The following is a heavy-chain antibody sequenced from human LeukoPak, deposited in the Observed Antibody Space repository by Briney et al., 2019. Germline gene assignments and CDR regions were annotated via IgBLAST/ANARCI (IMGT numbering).Heavy chain of an antibody. J-gene: IGHJ6*03. V-gene: IGHV3-7*01. CDR3: ARAGRDIVVVPASKYYYYYYMDV. D-gene: IGHD2-2*01. CDR2: IKQDGSEK. Sequence: GGSLRLSCAASGFTFSTYAMSWVRQAPGKGLEWVANIKQDGSEKYYVDSVKGRFTISRDSAKNSLYLQMNSLRAEDTAVYYCARAGRDIVVVPASKYYYYYYMDVWGKGTTVTISS. CDR1: GFTFSTYA.